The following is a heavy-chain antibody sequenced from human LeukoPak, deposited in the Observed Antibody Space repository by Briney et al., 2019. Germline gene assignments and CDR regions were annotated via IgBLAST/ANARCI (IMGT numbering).Heavy chain of an antibody. V-gene: IGHV1-24*01. J-gene: IGHJ4*02. CDR3: ATFSDYGDYHFAC. Sequence: ASVKVSCKVSGYTLTELSMHWVRQAPGKGLEWMGGFDPEDGETIYAQKFQGRVTMTEDTSTDTAYMELSSLKSEDTAVYYCATFSDYGDYHFACWGQGTLVTVSS. CDR2: FDPEDGET. D-gene: IGHD4-17*01. CDR1: GYTLTELS.